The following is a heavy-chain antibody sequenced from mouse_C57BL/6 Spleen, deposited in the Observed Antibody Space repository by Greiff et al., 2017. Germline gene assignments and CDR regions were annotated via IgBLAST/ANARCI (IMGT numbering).Heavy chain of an antibody. CDR3: AGESWYFDV. Sequence: EVKLEESGPGLVKPSQSLSLTCSVTGYSITSGYYWNWIRQFPGNKLEWMGYISYDGSNNYNPSLKNRISITRDTSKNQFFLKLNSVTTEDTATYYGAGESWYFDVWGTGTTVTVSS. V-gene: IGHV3-6*01. CDR2: ISYDGSN. J-gene: IGHJ1*03. CDR1: GYSITSGYY.